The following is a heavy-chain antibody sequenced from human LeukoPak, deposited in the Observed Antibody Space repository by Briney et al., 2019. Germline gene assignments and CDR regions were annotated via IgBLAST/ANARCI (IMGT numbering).Heavy chain of an antibody. CDR1: GYSISSGYY. D-gene: IGHD3-10*01. V-gene: IGHV4-38-2*02. Sequence: PSETLSLTCTVSGYSISSGYYWGWIRQPPGKGLEWIGSIDHSGSTYYNPSLKSRVTISVDTSKNQLSLKLSSVTAADTAVYYCARRKSLVRGVIISEYFDYWGQGTLVTVSS. CDR3: ARRKSLVRGVIISEYFDY. CDR2: IDHSGST. J-gene: IGHJ4*02.